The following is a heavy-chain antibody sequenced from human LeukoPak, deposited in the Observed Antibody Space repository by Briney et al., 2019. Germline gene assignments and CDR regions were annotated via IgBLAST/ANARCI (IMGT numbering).Heavy chain of an antibody. CDR3: ARDKGNGLPAAAIPPVLGFDY. CDR2: ISAYNGNT. Sequence: GASVTVSCKASGYTFTSYGISWVRQAPGQGLEWMGWISAYNGNTNYAQKLQGRVTMTTDTSTSTAYMELRSLRSDDTAVYYCARDKGNGLPAAAIPPVLGFDYWGQGTLVTVSS. V-gene: IGHV1-18*01. J-gene: IGHJ4*02. CDR1: GYTFTSYG. D-gene: IGHD2-2*01.